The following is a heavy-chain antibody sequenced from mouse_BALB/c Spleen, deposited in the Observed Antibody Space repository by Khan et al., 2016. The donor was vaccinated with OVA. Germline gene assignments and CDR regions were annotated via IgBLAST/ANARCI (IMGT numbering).Heavy chain of an antibody. Sequence: VQLQQSGAELAKPGASVKMSCKASGYTFTSYWMHWVKQRPGQGLEWIGYINPSTGYTEYNQKFKDKATLTADKSSSTAYMQRSSLTSEDSAVYYCASYYGSSYYFDYWGQGTTLTVSS. V-gene: IGHV1-7*01. D-gene: IGHD1-1*01. J-gene: IGHJ2*01. CDR1: GYTFTSYW. CDR2: INPSTGYT. CDR3: ASYYGSSYYFDY.